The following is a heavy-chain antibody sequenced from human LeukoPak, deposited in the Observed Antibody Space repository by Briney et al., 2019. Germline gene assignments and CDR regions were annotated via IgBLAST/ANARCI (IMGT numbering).Heavy chain of an antibody. J-gene: IGHJ4*02. CDR3: ARQTFMAAAGTGFDY. V-gene: IGHV5-51*01. Sequence: GESLKISCKGSGYSFTSYWIGWVRQMPGKGLEWMGIIYPGDSDTRYSPSFQGQVTISADKSISTAYLQWSSLKASDTAMYYCARQTFMAAAGTGFDYWGQGTLVTVSS. CDR2: IYPGDSDT. D-gene: IGHD6-13*01. CDR1: GYSFTSYW.